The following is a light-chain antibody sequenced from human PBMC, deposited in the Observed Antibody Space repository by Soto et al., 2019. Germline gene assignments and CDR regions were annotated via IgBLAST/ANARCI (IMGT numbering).Light chain of an antibody. V-gene: IGKV3-11*01. CDR3: QQRSNWPPWT. CDR1: QSVSSY. CDR2: DAS. Sequence: PGERATLSCRDSQSVSSYLAWYQQKPGQAPRLLIYDASNRATGIPARFSGSGSGTDFTLTISSLEPEDCAVYYCQQRSNWPPWTFGQGTKVDIK. J-gene: IGKJ1*01.